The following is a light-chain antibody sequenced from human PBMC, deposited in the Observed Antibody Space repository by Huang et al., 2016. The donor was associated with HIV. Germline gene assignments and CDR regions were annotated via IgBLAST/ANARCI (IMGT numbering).Light chain of an antibody. CDR1: QDINNF. CDR2: AAS. CDR3: QQYDIHPLT. V-gene: IGKV1-8*01. J-gene: IGKJ3*01. Sequence: IRMTQSPFSLSASTGDRVTITCRANQDINNFLAWYQQRPGSVPKLLIYAASTLQSGVPSRFSGNGSGTDFTLTIGCLHSEDVATYYCQQYDIHPLTFGPGTRVDIK.